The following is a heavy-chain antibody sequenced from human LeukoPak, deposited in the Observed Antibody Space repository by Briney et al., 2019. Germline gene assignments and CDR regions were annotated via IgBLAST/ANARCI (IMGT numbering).Heavy chain of an antibody. V-gene: IGHV5-51*01. CDR3: ARTTMVRGVTRHFDY. CDR2: IYPGDSET. CDR1: GYSFTSYW. Sequence: GESLEISCKGSGYSFTSYWIGWVRQMPGKGLEWMGIIYPGDSETRYSPSFQGQVTISADKSISTAYLQWSSLKASDTAMYYCARTTMVRGVTRHFDYWGQGTLVTVSS. D-gene: IGHD3-10*01. J-gene: IGHJ4*02.